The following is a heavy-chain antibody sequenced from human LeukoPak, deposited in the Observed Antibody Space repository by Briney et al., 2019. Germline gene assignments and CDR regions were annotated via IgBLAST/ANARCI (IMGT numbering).Heavy chain of an antibody. CDR2: IYSGGST. V-gene: IGHV3-66*01. J-gene: IGHJ3*02. Sequence: GGSLRLSCAASGFTVSSNYKSWVRQAPGKGLEWVSVIYSGGSTYYADSVKGRFTISRDNSKNTLYLQMNSLRAEDTAMYYCARLDTAAFDIWGQGTMVTVSS. CDR1: GFTVSSNY. D-gene: IGHD2-21*02. CDR3: ARLDTAAFDI.